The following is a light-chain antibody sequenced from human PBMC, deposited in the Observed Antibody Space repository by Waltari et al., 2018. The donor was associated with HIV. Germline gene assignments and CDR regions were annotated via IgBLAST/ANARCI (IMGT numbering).Light chain of an antibody. Sequence: QSVLTQPPSVSGAPGQRVTISCTGSSSNIGAGYDVHWYQQIPGTAPKLLIYGNSILPQGVPDRFPVSKAGTSASLAITGLQAEDEADYYCQSYDSSLSDSRVFGGGTKLTVL. CDR1: SSNIGAGYD. CDR3: QSYDSSLSDSRV. J-gene: IGLJ3*02. CDR2: GNS. V-gene: IGLV1-40*01.